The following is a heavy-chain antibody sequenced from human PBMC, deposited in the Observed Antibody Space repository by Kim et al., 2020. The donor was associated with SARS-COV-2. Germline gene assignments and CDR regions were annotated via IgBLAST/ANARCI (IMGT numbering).Heavy chain of an antibody. CDR1: GYTFTSYG. D-gene: IGHD3-9*01. Sequence: ASVKVSCKASGYTFTSYGISWVRQAPGQGLEWMGWISAYNGNTNYAQKLQGRVTMTTDTSTSTAYMELRSLRSDDTAVYYCARVTERYFDWLRPTPDYWGQGTLVTVSS. CDR3: ARVTERYFDWLRPTPDY. CDR2: ISAYNGNT. V-gene: IGHV1-18*04. J-gene: IGHJ4*02.